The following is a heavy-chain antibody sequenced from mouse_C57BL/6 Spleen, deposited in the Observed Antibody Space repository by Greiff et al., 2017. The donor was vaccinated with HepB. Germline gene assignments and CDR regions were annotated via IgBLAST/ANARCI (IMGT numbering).Heavy chain of an antibody. CDR2: ISSGGSYT. Sequence: EVQWVESGGDLVKPGGSLKLSCAASGFTFSSYGMSWVRQTPDKRLEWVATISSGGSYTYYPDSVKGRFTISRDNAKNTLYLQMSSLKSEDTAMYYCARHYGSSSFYAMDYWGQGTSVTVSS. CDR3: ARHYGSSSFYAMDY. V-gene: IGHV5-6*01. D-gene: IGHD1-1*01. J-gene: IGHJ4*01. CDR1: GFTFSSYG.